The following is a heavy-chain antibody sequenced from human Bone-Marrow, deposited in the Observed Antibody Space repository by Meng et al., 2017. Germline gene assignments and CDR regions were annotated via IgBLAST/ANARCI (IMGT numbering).Heavy chain of an antibody. CDR3: QASLAVAGTAFDY. J-gene: IGHJ4*02. CDR2: ISSSGSTI. V-gene: IGHV3-48*03. Sequence: GGSLRLSCAASGFTFSSYEMNCVRQAPGKGLEWVSYISSSGSTIYYADAVKGRFTISRDNAKNSLYLQMNSLRAEDTAVYYSQASLAVAGTAFDYWGQGTLVTVSS. D-gene: IGHD6-19*01. CDR1: GFTFSSYE.